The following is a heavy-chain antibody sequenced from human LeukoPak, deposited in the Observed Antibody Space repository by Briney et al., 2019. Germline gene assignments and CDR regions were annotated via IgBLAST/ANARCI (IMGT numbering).Heavy chain of an antibody. CDR2: IWYDGSNK. CDR1: GFTVSSNY. Sequence: PGGSLRLSCAASGFTVSSNYMSWVRQAPGKGLEWVAVIWYDGSNKYYADSVKGRFTISRDNSKNTLYLQMNSLRAEDTAVYYCAREGSYGDYAGGWFDPWGQGTLVTVSS. D-gene: IGHD4-17*01. J-gene: IGHJ5*02. CDR3: AREGSYGDYAGGWFDP. V-gene: IGHV3-33*08.